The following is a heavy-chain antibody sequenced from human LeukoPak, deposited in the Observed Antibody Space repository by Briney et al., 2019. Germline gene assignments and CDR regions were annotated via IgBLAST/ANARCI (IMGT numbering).Heavy chain of an antibody. CDR1: GFTVSSNY. CDR3: ARSQGGTMSLRHFDL. Sequence: GGSLRLSCAASGFTVSSNYMNWVRQAPGKGLEWVSVINSGGNAYYAASVKGRFTISRDNSENILYLQMNSLRADDTAVYYCARSQGGTMSLRHFDLWGRGTLVTVSS. J-gene: IGHJ2*01. V-gene: IGHV3-53*01. D-gene: IGHD3-22*01. CDR2: INSGGNA.